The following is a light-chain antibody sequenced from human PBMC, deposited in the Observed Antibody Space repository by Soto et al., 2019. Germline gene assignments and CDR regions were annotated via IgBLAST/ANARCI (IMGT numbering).Light chain of an antibody. CDR1: QDISNF. J-gene: IGKJ4*01. CDR3: QKYSSAPLT. CDR2: AAS. Sequence: DIQMTQSPSSLSASVGGRVTITCRASQDISNFLAWYQQKPGEPPQLLIYAASTLQSGVPSRFSASGSGTDLTLTVTNLQPEDFATYYCQKYSSAPLTFGGGTRVEIK. V-gene: IGKV1-27*01.